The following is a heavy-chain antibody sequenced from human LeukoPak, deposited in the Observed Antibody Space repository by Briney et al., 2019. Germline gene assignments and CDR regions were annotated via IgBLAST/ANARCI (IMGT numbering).Heavy chain of an antibody. D-gene: IGHD2-15*01. J-gene: IGHJ4*02. Sequence: ETSETLSLTCSVSGASINSHYWTWIRQPAGKGLEWIGRIYISGSTNYSPSLKSRVTMSVDTSKNQFSLNLISVTAAATAVYYCARALNPLPGTYFFDYWGQGTLVTVSS. CDR2: IYISGST. V-gene: IGHV4-4*07. CDR1: GASINSHY. CDR3: ARALNPLPGTYFFDY.